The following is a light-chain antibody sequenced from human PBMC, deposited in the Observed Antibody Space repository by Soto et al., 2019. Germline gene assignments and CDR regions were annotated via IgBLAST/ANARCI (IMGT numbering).Light chain of an antibody. Sequence: IQMTQSPSSLSASVGDRVTITCRANQSISDYLNWYQQKPGKAPKFLIYASSSLQSGVPSRFRGSGSGTDFTLTISSLQPEDFATYYCQQSYSTPTITFGQGTRLEIK. J-gene: IGKJ5*01. CDR2: ASS. CDR1: QSISDY. V-gene: IGKV1-39*01. CDR3: QQSYSTPTIT.